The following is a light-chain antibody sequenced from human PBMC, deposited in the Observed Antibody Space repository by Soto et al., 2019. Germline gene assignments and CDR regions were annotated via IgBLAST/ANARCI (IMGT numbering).Light chain of an antibody. V-gene: IGKV3-15*01. Sequence: ERLMTQSPVTLSVSAGEGATLSCRASQSVSRNLAWYQQKPGQAPRLLIYGASARATGIPARFSGNGSGTEFTLTIDSLQSEDFAVYYCQQYDNWPLTFGGGTTVEIK. J-gene: IGKJ4*01. CDR1: QSVSRN. CDR2: GAS. CDR3: QQYDNWPLT.